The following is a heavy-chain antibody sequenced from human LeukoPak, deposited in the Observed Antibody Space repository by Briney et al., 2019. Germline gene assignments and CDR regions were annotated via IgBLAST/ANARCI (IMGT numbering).Heavy chain of an antibody. CDR2: IYSGGST. D-gene: IGHD2-15*01. J-gene: IGHJ4*02. CDR1: GFTVSSNY. Sequence: GGSLILSCAASGFTVSSNYMSWVRQAPGKGLEWVSVIYSGGSTYYADSVKGRFTISRDNSKNTLYLQMNSLRAEDTAVYYCAKVLEVVAAADYWGQGTLVTVSS. V-gene: IGHV3-53*01. CDR3: AKVLEVVAAADY.